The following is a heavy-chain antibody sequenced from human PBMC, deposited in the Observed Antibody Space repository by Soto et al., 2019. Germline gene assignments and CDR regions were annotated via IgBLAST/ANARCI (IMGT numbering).Heavy chain of an antibody. V-gene: IGHV3-11*05. CDR3: ARVFGGWLQLDY. CDR2: ISSSSSYT. Sequence: GGSLRLSCAASGFTFSDYYMSWIRQAPGRGLEWISYISSSSSYTKYADSMKGRFTISRDNAKNSLYLQMNSLRAEDTAVYYCARVFGGWLQLDYWGQGTLVTVSS. D-gene: IGHD5-12*01. J-gene: IGHJ4*02. CDR1: GFTFSDYY.